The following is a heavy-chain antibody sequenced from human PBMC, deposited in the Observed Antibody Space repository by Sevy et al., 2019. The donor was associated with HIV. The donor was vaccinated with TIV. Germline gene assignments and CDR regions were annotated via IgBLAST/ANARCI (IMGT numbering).Heavy chain of an antibody. J-gene: IGHJ4*02. V-gene: IGHV3-30*04. CDR2: ISYDGKIE. CDR3: ARDLGYWSTGCVPLFDN. D-gene: IGHD2-8*02. Sequence: GGSLRLSCAASGFTFSTHAMHWVRQAPGKGLEWVAIISYDGKIEYYPDSVKGRFTISRDDSKNTLYLQMNSLRSEDTALYYCARDLGYWSTGCVPLFDNWGQGTLVTVSS. CDR1: GFTFSTHA.